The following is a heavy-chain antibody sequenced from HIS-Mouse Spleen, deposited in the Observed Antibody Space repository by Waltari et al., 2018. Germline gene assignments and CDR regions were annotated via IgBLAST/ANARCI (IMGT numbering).Heavy chain of an antibody. CDR2: IYYGGST. J-gene: IGHJ2*01. V-gene: IGHV4-39*07. D-gene: IGHD6-13*01. CDR3: AREIPYSSSWYDWYFDL. Sequence: QLQLQESGPGLVKPSETLSLTCTVPGRSISSTSYYWCWIRRPPGKGLEWIGSIYYGGSTYYNPSLKSRVTISVDTSKNQFSLKLSSVTAADTAVYYCAREIPYSSSWYDWYFDLWGRGTLVTVSS. CDR1: GRSISSTSYY.